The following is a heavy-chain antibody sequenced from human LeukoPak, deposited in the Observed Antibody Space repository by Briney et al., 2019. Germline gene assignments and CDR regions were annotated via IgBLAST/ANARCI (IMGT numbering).Heavy chain of an antibody. D-gene: IGHD2-15*01. J-gene: IGHJ5*02. CDR2: IYYSGST. Sequence: PSETLSLTCTVSGGSISSSSYYWGWIRQPPGKGLEWIGSIYYSGSTYYNPSLKSRVTISVDTSKNQFSLKLSSVTAADTAVYYCARAPPSVRYCSGGSCRTNWFDPWGQGTLVTVSS. CDR3: ARAPPSVRYCSGGSCRTNWFDP. V-gene: IGHV4-39*07. CDR1: GGSISSSSYY.